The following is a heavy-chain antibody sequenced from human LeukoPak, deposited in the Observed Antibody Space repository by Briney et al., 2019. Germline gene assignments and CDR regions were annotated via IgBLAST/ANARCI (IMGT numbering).Heavy chain of an antibody. CDR3: ARDTPLGELPGVSDY. CDR2: FITSGGSP. D-gene: IGHD1-26*01. V-gene: IGHV3-23*01. Sequence: PGGSLRLSCAASGFTFSTYAMSWVRQAPGKGLEWVSGFITSGGSPYYADSVKGRFTISRDISKRTLYLQMNSLRAEDTAVYYCARDTPLGELPGVSDYWGQGTLVTVSS. CDR1: GFTFSTYA. J-gene: IGHJ4*02.